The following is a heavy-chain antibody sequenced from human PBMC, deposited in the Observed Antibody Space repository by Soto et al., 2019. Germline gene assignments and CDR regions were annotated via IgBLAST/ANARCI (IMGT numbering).Heavy chain of an antibody. CDR1: GGSFSGYY. Sequence: PSETLSLTCAVYGGSFSGYYWTWIRQPPGKGREWIGEINHSGSTNYNPSLKSRVTISVDTSKNQFSLKLSSVTAADTAVYYCARPSLLTFYGMDVWGQGTTVTAP. V-gene: IGHV4-34*01. CDR3: ARPSLLTFYGMDV. CDR2: INHSGST. D-gene: IGHD3-9*01. J-gene: IGHJ6*02.